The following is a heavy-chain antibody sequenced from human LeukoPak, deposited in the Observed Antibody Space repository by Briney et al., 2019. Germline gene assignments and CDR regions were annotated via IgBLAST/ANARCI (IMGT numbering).Heavy chain of an antibody. Sequence: SQTLSLTCAISGDSVSNNNVAWNWIRQSPSRGLEWLGRTYYKSTWYYDYGVSVKSRITINPDTSKNQFSLHMNSVTPDDTAVYFCTRDPGWLDFDCWGQGTLVTVSS. D-gene: IGHD6-19*01. J-gene: IGHJ4*02. V-gene: IGHV6-1*01. CDR1: GDSVSNNNVA. CDR2: TYYKSTWYY. CDR3: TRDPGWLDFDC.